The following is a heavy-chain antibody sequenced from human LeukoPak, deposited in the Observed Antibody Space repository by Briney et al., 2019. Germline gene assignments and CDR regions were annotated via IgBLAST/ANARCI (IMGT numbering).Heavy chain of an antibody. CDR1: GFTFSSYE. CDR3: AKVDCGSTGCRRFDP. J-gene: IGHJ2*01. Sequence: PGGSLRLSCAASGFTFSSYEMNWVRQAPGKGLEWVSYISSSGSTIYYADSVKGRFTISRDNSKNTLYLQMNSLRADDTAVYYCAKVDCGSTGCRRFDPWGRGTLLTVSS. V-gene: IGHV3-48*03. D-gene: IGHD2-2*01. CDR2: ISSSGSTI.